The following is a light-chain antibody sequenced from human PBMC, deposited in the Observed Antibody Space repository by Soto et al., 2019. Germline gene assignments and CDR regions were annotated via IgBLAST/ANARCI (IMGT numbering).Light chain of an antibody. CDR2: DAS. CDR3: QQRSNWPLT. V-gene: IGKV3-11*01. Sequence: EIALTQSPATLSLSPGERATLSCRASQSVSSYLAWYQQTPGQAPRLLIYDASNRATGIPARFSGSGSGTDFTLTISSLETEDFAVYYCQQRSNWPLTFGGGTKVDIK. J-gene: IGKJ4*01. CDR1: QSVSSY.